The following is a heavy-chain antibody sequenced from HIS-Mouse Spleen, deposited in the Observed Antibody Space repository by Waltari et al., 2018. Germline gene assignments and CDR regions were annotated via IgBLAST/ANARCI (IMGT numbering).Heavy chain of an antibody. Sequence: QVQLVEYGGGVVQPGRSLRLSCAASGFTFRSYGMHWVRQAPGKGLEWVAVISYDGSNKYYADSVKGRFTISRDNSKNTLYLQMNSLRAEDTAVYYCAKEGGPYSGSYFDYWGQGTLVTVSS. CDR1: GFTFRSYG. V-gene: IGHV3-30*18. CDR2: ISYDGSNK. D-gene: IGHD1-26*01. J-gene: IGHJ4*02. CDR3: AKEGGPYSGSYFDY.